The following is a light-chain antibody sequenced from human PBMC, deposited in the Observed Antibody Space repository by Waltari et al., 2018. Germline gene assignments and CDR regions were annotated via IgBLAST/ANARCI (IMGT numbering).Light chain of an antibody. J-gene: IGKJ4*01. Sequence: DIQMTQSPSTLSASVGDRVTITCRASQSISTWLAWYQQKPGKAPKLLIYKASSLESGVPSRFSGSGSGTEFTLTISSLQPDDFATYYCLQDNNYPLTFGGGTRVEIK. CDR1: QSISTW. CDR3: LQDNNYPLT. V-gene: IGKV1-5*03. CDR2: KAS.